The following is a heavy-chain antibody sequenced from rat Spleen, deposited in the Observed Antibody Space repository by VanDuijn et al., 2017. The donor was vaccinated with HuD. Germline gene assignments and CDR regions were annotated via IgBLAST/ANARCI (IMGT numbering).Heavy chain of an antibody. V-gene: IGHV5-7*01. D-gene: IGHD4-6*01. CDR1: GFSFSDYN. J-gene: IGHJ2*01. CDR3: TRGTYFRH. CDR2: ISYEGTTT. Sequence: EVQLVESGGGLVQPGRSLKLSCAASGFSFSDYNMAWVRQAPKQGLEWVATISYEGTTTYYRDSVRGRFTFSRDNAKTTLYLQMNDLRSEDTATYYCTRGTYFRHWGQGVMVTVSS.